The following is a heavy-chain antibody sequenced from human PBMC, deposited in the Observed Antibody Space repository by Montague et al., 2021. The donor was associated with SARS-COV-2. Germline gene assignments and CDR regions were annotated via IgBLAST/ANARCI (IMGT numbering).Heavy chain of an antibody. CDR2: VSGSTTNT. J-gene: IGHJ3*02. CDR3: AKDHPVYDTSGYYHYGASDI. Sequence: SLRLSCAASGFTFSSYAMSWVRQAPGKGLEWVSTVSGSTTNTFYADSVKGRFTTSRDNSKNTLYLQMNSLRVEDTAVYYCAKDHPVYDTSGYYHYGASDIWGQGTMVTVSS. D-gene: IGHD3-22*01. V-gene: IGHV3-23*01. CDR1: GFTFSSYA.